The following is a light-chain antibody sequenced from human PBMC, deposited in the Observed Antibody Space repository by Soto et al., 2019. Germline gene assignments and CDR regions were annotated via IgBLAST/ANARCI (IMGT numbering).Light chain of an antibody. J-gene: IGLJ2*01. Sequence: QSALTQPPSASGSPGQSVTISCTGTSSDVGGYNFVSWYQQHPAKAPKLMIYEVSKRPSGVPDRFSGSKSGNTASLTVSGLQVEDEADYYCSSYAGRSLVFGGGTQLTVL. CDR2: EVS. V-gene: IGLV2-8*01. CDR1: SSDVGGYNF. CDR3: SSYAGRSLV.